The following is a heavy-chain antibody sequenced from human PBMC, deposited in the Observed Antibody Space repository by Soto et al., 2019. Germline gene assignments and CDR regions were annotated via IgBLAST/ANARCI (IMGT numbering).Heavy chain of an antibody. J-gene: IGHJ1*01. D-gene: IGHD3-22*01. Sequence: SETLSLTCTVSGGSISSDDYYWSWIRQAPGRGLEWIGYIHSSGSIYYNPSLKSRATMSIDTAGNQFSLKVSSVTVADTAVYYCARDLDGLHDDTSGPFPRPGWGQGTLVAVSS. CDR2: IHSSGSI. V-gene: IGHV4-30-4*01. CDR3: ARDLDGLHDDTSGPFPRPG. CDR1: GGSISSDDYY.